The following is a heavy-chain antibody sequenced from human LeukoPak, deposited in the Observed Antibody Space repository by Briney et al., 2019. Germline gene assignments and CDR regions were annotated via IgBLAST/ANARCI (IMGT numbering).Heavy chain of an antibody. V-gene: IGHV3-7*01. Sequence: GGSLRLSCAASGFTFSNYWMNWVRQALGKGLEWVANIKQEGSDKNYVGSVRGRFTISRGNAKNLLYLLMHSLRVEDTAVYYCARSGSNGDDYWGQGTLVTVSS. J-gene: IGHJ4*02. D-gene: IGHD5-24*01. CDR2: IKQEGSDK. CDR3: ARSGSNGDDY. CDR1: GFTFSNYW.